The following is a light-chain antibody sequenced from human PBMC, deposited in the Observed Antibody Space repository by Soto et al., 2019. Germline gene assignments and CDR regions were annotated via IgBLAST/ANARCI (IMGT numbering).Light chain of an antibody. J-gene: IGKJ1*01. CDR3: MQALQTWT. V-gene: IGKV2-28*01. CDR2: LGS. CDR1: QSLLQSNGNNY. Sequence: DIVMTQSPLPLPVTPGEPASISCRSSQSLLQSNGNNYLNWYLQRPGQSPQLLIYLGSNRASGVPDRFSGSGSGTDFTLKISKVEADDVGVYYCMQALQTWTFGQGTKVEI.